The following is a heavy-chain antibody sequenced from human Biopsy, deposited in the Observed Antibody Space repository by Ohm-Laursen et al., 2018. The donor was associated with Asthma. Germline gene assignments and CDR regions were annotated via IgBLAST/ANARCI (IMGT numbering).Heavy chain of an antibody. CDR2: IDQSGYT. CDR1: GGYLTGHY. J-gene: IGHJ5*02. V-gene: IGHV4-34*01. CDR3: ARAAITGIRGWFDP. Sequence: TLSLTCTVYGGYLTGHYWNWIRQPPGKGLEWIGEIDQSGYTNYNLSLKSRVTISADTSKNQFHLNLSSVTAADTAVYFCARAAITGIRGWFDPWGQGTQVTVSS. D-gene: IGHD1-20*01.